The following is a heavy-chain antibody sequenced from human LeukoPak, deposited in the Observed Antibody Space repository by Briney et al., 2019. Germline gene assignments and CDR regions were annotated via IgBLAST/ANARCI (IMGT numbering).Heavy chain of an antibody. D-gene: IGHD2-15*01. CDR2: INPNSGGT. V-gene: IGHV1-2*02. CDR3: ARDIAGYCSGGSCYSGNFDY. J-gene: IGHJ4*02. Sequence: ASVKVSCKASGYTFTGYYMHWVRQAPGQGLEWMGWINPNSGGTNYAQKFQGRVTMTRDTSISTAYMELSRLRSDGTAVYYCARDIAGYCSGGSCYSGNFDYWGQGTLVTVSS. CDR1: GYTFTGYY.